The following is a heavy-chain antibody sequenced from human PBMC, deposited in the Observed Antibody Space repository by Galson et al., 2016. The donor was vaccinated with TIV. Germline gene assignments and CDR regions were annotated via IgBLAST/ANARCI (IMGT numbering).Heavy chain of an antibody. Sequence: QSGAEVTKPGESLKISCQGSGYSFSSYWIAWVRQMPGEGLEWMGVIYAGDSDTRYSPSFQGQVTISADKSISTAYLQWSSLRASDTAMYYCARAGGAADYRGQGTLVTVSS. CDR1: GYSFSSYW. CDR2: IYAGDSDT. V-gene: IGHV5-51*01. CDR3: ARAGGAADY. J-gene: IGHJ4*02. D-gene: IGHD3-10*01.